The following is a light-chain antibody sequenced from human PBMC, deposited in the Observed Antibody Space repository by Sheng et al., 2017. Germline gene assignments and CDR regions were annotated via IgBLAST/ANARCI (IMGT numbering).Light chain of an antibody. CDR2: GAS. J-gene: IGKJ5*01. Sequence: TVMTQSPDTLSVSPGERATLSCRASQTVASHLAWYQQKPGQAPRLLIYGASIRSTGVPTRFNGSGSGTDFSLTISSLQSEDFAVYYCQQYNNWPFTFGQGTRLEIK. CDR3: QQYNNWPFT. V-gene: IGKV3-15*01. CDR1: QTVASH.